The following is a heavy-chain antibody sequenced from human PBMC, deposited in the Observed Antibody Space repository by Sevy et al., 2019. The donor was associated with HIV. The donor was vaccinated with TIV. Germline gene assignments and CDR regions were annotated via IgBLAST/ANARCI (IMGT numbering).Heavy chain of an antibody. CDR2: LSYDDSDE. CDR1: GFIFSTSP. D-gene: IGHD3-10*01. V-gene: IGHV3-30-3*02. J-gene: IGHJ4*02. CDR3: AKDNLGSFDY. Sequence: GGSLRLSCAASGFIFSTSPMHWVRQAPGKGLECVAILSYDDSDENYADSVKGRFTISRDNSKNTLYLQMNSLRTEDTAEYYCAKDNLGSFDYWGQGTLVTVSS.